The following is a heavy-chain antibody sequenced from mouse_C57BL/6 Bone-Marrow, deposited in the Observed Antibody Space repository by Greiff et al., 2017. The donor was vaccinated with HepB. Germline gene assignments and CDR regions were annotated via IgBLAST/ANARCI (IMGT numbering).Heavy chain of an antibody. CDR1: GFTFSDYG. D-gene: IGHD1-1*01. J-gene: IGHJ4*01. CDR2: ISNLAYSI. CDR3: ARRSYYGSSYYAMDY. Sequence: EVNVVESGGGLVQPGGSLKLSCAASGFTFSDYGMAWVRQAPRKGPEWVAFISNLAYSIYYADTVTGRFTISRENAKNTLYLEMSSLRSEDTAMYYCARRSYYGSSYYAMDYWGQGTSVTVSS. V-gene: IGHV5-15*01.